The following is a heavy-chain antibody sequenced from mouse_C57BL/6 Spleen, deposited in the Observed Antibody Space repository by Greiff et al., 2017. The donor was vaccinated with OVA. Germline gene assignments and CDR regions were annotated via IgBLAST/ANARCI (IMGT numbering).Heavy chain of an antibody. J-gene: IGHJ4*01. CDR2: ILPGSGST. CDR3: ARGGATMITTRDYYAMGY. V-gene: IGHV1-9*01. CDR1: GYTFTGYW. D-gene: IGHD2-4*01. Sequence: VQLQQSGAELMKPGASVKLSCKATGYTFTGYWIEWVKQRPGHGLEWIGEILPGSGSTNYNEKFKGKATFTADTSSNTAYMQLSSLTTEDSAIYYCARGGATMITTRDYYAMGYWGQGTSVTVSS.